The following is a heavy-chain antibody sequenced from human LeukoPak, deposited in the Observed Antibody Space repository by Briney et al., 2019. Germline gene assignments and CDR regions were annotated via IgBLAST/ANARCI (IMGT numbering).Heavy chain of an antibody. CDR1: GFTFGDYA. CDR3: TTDLGSEGSSGYYGYY. D-gene: IGHD3-22*01. J-gene: IGHJ4*02. CDR2: IRSKAYGGTT. Sequence: GGSLRLSCTASGFTFGDYAMSWVRQAPGKGLEWVGFIRSKAYGGTTEYAASVKGRFTISRDDSKSIAYLQMNSLKTEDTAVYYCTTDLGSEGSSGYYGYYWGQGTLVTVSS. V-gene: IGHV3-49*04.